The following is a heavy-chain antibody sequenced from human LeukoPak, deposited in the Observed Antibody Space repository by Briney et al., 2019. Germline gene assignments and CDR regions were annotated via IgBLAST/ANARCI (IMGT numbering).Heavy chain of an antibody. D-gene: IGHD6-13*01. CDR3: ARQEQQLIYNWFDP. Sequence: SETLSLTCAVYGESFSGYYWSWIRQPPGKGLEWIGYIYYSGSTNYNPSLKSRVTISVDTSKNQFSLKLSSVTAADTAVYYCARQEQQLIYNWFDPWGQGTLVTVSS. CDR2: IYYSGST. V-gene: IGHV4-59*01. CDR1: GESFSGYY. J-gene: IGHJ5*02.